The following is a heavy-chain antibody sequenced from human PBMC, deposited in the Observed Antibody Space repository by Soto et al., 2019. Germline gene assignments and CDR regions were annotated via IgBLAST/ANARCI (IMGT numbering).Heavy chain of an antibody. V-gene: IGHV1-18*01. CDR3: ATVDNYGTPTPLDV. J-gene: IGHJ6*02. Sequence: QVQLVQSGDEVRKPGSSVKVSCKASGYIFVNYGIAWVRQAPGQGLEWMGWITPYSGNTHYASKVQGRPTMTTDTSTSTAYMALGSMTADDTAWYSGATVDNYGTPTPLDVWGQVTMVTVSS. CDR2: ITPYSGNT. CDR1: GYIFVNYG. D-gene: IGHD5-12*01.